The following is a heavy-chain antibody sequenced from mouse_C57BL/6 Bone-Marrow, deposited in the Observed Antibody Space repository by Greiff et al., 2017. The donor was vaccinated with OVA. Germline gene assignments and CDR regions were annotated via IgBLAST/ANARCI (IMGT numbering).Heavy chain of an antibody. CDR3: ARDDYDPFAY. Sequence: VHVKQSGPELVKPGASVKISCKASGYSFTGYYMNWVKQSPEKSLEWIGEINPSTGGTTYNQKFKAKATLTVDKSSSTAYMQLKSLTSEDSAVYYCARDDYDPFAYWGQGTLVTVSA. CDR1: GYSFTGYY. CDR2: INPSTGGT. V-gene: IGHV1-42*01. D-gene: IGHD2-4*01. J-gene: IGHJ3*01.